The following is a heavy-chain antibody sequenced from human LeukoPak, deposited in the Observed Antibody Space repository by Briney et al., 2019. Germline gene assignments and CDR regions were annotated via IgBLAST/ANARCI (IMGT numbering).Heavy chain of an antibody. V-gene: IGHV3-20*04. CDR1: GFTFDDYG. CDR2: INWNGGST. Sequence: GGSLRLSCAASGFTFDDYGMSWVRHAPGKGLEWVSGINWNGGSTGYADSVKGRFTISRDNAKNSLYLQMNSLRAEDTALYYCARDDSSSWHALLNYWGQGTLVTVSS. D-gene: IGHD6-13*01. J-gene: IGHJ4*02. CDR3: ARDDSSSWHALLNY.